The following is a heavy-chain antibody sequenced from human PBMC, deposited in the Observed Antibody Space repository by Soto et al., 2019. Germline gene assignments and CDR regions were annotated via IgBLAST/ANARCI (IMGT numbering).Heavy chain of an antibody. J-gene: IGHJ5*02. CDR3: ARGPRRVVAATEGWFDP. D-gene: IGHD2-15*01. Sequence: QVQLQQWGAGLLKPSETLSLTCAVYGGSFSGYYWSWIRQPPGKGLEWIGEINHSGSTNYNPSLKSRVTISVDTSKNQFSLKLSSVTAAATAVYYCARGPRRVVAATEGWFDPWGQGTLVTVSS. CDR1: GGSFSGYY. V-gene: IGHV4-34*01. CDR2: INHSGST.